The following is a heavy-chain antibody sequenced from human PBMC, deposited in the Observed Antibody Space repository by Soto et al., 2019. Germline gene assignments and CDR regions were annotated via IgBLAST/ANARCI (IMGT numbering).Heavy chain of an antibody. D-gene: IGHD3-3*01. Sequence: GGSLRLSCAASGFTFSNYAMNWVRQAPGKGLEWVSAISGSGGSTYYADSVEGRFTISRDNSKNTLYLQMNSLRAEDTAVYYCAKLYDFWSGSSRYFDYWRQGTLVTVSS. CDR3: AKLYDFWSGSSRYFDY. V-gene: IGHV3-23*01. CDR1: GFTFSNYA. J-gene: IGHJ4*02. CDR2: ISGSGGST.